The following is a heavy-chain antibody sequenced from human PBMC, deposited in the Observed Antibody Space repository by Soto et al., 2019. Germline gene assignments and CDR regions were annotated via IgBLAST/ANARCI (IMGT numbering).Heavy chain of an antibody. J-gene: IGHJ6*02. Sequence: SVKVSCKASGGTFSSYAISWVRQAPGQGLEWMGGIIPIFGTANYAQKFQGRVTITADKSTSTAYMELSSLRSEDTAVYYCARGSSWTGYYYYYGMDVWGQGTTVTVSS. CDR1: GGTFSSYA. CDR2: IIPIFGTA. CDR3: ARGSSWTGYYYYYGMDV. V-gene: IGHV1-69*06. D-gene: IGHD6-13*01.